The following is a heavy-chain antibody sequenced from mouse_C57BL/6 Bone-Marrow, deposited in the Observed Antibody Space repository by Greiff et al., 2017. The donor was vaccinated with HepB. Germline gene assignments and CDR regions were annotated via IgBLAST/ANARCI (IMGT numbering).Heavy chain of an antibody. V-gene: IGHV6-3*01. D-gene: IGHD1-1*01. CDR2: IRLKSDNYAT. J-gene: IGHJ2*01. CDR1: GFTFSNYW. CDR3: TGGSNPYYFDY. Sequence: EVQGVESGGGLVQPGGSMKLSCVASGFTFSNYWMNWVRQSPEKGLEWVAQIRLKSDNYATHYAKSVKGRFTISRDDSKSSVYLQMNNLRAEDTGIYYCTGGSNPYYFDYWGQGTTLTVSS.